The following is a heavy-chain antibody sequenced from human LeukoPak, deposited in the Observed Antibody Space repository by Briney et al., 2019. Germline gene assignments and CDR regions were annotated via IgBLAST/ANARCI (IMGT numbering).Heavy chain of an antibody. Sequence: GESLKISCKGSGYSFTSYWIGWVRQMPGKGLEWMGTIYPGDSDTRYSPAFQGQVTISADKSISTASLQWSSLKASDTAMYYCATMGATYSSGGDYWGQGTLVTVSS. CDR2: IYPGDSDT. V-gene: IGHV5-51*01. CDR3: ATMGATYSSGGDY. D-gene: IGHD5-18*01. J-gene: IGHJ4*02. CDR1: GYSFTSYW.